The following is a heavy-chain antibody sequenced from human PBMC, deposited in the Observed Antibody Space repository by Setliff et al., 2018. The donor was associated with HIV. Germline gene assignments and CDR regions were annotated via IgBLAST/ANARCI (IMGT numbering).Heavy chain of an antibody. CDR2: IIPIFGTA. D-gene: IGHD3-9*01. CDR3: ARDLSISNPYYDILTGPGVY. J-gene: IGHJ4*02. V-gene: IGHV1-69*05. CDR1: GYSFTTHW. Sequence: KISCETSGYSFTTHWIGWVRQAPGQGLEWMGGIIPIFGTANYAQKFQGRVTMTRDTSTSTVYMELSSLRSEDTAVYYCARDLSISNPYYDILTGPGVYWGQGTLVTVSS.